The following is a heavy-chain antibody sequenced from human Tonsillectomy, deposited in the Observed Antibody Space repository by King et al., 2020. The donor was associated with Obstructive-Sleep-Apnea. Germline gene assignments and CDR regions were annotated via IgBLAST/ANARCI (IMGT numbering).Heavy chain of an antibody. CDR3: ARIYYYDSSGSA. V-gene: IGHV3-11*01. D-gene: IGHD3-22*01. J-gene: IGHJ5*02. CDR2: ISSSGSSI. Sequence: VQLVESGGGLVKPGGSLRLSCAASGFTFRDFYMSWIRQAPGKGLEWVSYISSSGSSIYYADSVKGRFTVSRDNANNSLYLQMTSLRAEDTAVYYCARIYYYDSSGSAWGQGTLVTVSS. CDR1: GFTFRDFY.